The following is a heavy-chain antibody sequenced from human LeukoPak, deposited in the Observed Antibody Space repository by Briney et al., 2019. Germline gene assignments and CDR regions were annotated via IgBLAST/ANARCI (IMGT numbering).Heavy chain of an antibody. V-gene: IGHV3-30*18. Sequence: GRSLRLSCAASGFTFSSYGMHWVRQAPGKGLEWVAVISYDGSNKYYADSVKGRFTISRDNSKNTLYLQMNSLRAEDTAVYYCAKKKVPGDSSGYCDYWGQGTLVTVSS. J-gene: IGHJ4*02. CDR3: AKKKVPGDSSGYCDY. D-gene: IGHD3-22*01. CDR2: ISYDGSNK. CDR1: GFTFSSYG.